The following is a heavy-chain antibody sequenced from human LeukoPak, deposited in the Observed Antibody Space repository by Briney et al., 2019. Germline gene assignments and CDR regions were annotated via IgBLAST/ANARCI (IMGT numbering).Heavy chain of an antibody. Sequence: DPSETLSLTCAVYGGSFSGYYWSWIRQPPGKGLEWIGEINHSGSTNYNPSLKSRVTISVDTSKNQFSLKLSSVTAADTAVYYCARGNPYYDFWSGYYWGAWFDPWGQGTLVTVSS. CDR2: INHSGST. CDR1: GGSFSGYY. D-gene: IGHD3-3*01. CDR3: ARGNPYYDFWSGYYWGAWFDP. V-gene: IGHV4-34*01. J-gene: IGHJ5*02.